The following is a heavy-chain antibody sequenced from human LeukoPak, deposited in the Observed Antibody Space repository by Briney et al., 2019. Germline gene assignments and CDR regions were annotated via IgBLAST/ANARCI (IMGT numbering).Heavy chain of an antibody. Sequence: GRSLRLSCAASGFTFDDYAMHWVRQAPGKGLEWVSGISWNSGSIGYADSVKGRFTISRDNAKNSLYLQMNSLRAEDTALYYCAKDMNGREDTAIAADYWGQGTLVTVSS. CDR3: AKDMNGREDTAIAADY. CDR2: ISWNSGSI. CDR1: GFTFDDYA. J-gene: IGHJ4*02. D-gene: IGHD5-18*01. V-gene: IGHV3-9*01.